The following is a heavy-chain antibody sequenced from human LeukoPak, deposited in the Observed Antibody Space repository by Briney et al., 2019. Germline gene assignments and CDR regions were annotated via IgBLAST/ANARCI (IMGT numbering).Heavy chain of an antibody. CDR1: GYTFTSYD. CDR3: ARLSRSDGAFDI. V-gene: IGHV1-8*01. Sequence: EASVKVSCKASGYTFTSYDINWVRQATGQGLDWMGWMNPNSGNTGYAQKFQGRVTMTRNTSISTAYVELSSLRSEDTAVYYCARLSRSDGAFDIWGQGTMVTVSS. CDR2: MNPNSGNT. D-gene: IGHD1-26*01. J-gene: IGHJ3*02.